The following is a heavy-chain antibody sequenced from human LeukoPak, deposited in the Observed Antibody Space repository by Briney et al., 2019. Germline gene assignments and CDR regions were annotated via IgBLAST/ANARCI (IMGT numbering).Heavy chain of an antibody. D-gene: IGHD3-3*01. V-gene: IGHV4-39*01. CDR1: GVSISSSNSY. CDR3: ARGRRITIFGVVIPLDY. J-gene: IGHJ4*02. Sequence: PSETLSLTCTVSGVSISSSNSYWGWIRQPPGKGLEWIGSIYYSGNTYYNASLKSQVSISIDTSKNQFSLRLTSVTAADAAVYYCARGRRITIFGVVIPLDYWGQGTLVTVSS. CDR2: IYYSGNT.